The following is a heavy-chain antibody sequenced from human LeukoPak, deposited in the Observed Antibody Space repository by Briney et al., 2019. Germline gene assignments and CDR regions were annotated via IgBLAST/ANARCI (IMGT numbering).Heavy chain of an antibody. V-gene: IGHV1-18*01. D-gene: IGHD1-14*01. CDR1: GYTFTSYG. Sequence: ASVKDSCKASGYTFTSYGISWVRQAPGQGLEWMGWISAYNGDTKYSQKLQGRVTMTTDTSTSTAYMDLRSPRSDDTAVYYCAREASTTWPNWFDPWGQGTLVTVSS. CDR2: ISAYNGDT. CDR3: AREASTTWPNWFDP. J-gene: IGHJ5*02.